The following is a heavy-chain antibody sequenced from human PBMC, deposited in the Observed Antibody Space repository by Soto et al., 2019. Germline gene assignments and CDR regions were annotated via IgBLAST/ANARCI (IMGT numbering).Heavy chain of an antibody. CDR3: ARTRLDCRGTSCYDY. CDR2: ISGYNGNT. V-gene: IGHV1-18*01. Sequence: ASVKVSCKASGYTFTSYCISWLQQAPGQGLEWMAWISGYNGNTNYEQKYQGRVTVTADTSTSTAYMDLRSLRSDDTAVYYCARTRLDCRGTSCYDYRGQGTLVTVSS. CDR1: GYTFTSYC. J-gene: IGHJ4*02. D-gene: IGHD2-2*01.